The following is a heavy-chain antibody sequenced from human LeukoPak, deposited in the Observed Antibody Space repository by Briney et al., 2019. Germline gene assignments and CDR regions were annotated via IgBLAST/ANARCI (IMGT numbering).Heavy chain of an antibody. CDR1: GFTFSSYE. D-gene: IGHD5-18*01. Sequence: TGGSLRLSCAASGFTFSSYEMNWVRQAPGKGLEWVSYISSSGSTIYYADSVKGRFTISRDNAKNSLYLQMNSLRAEDTAVYYCARDTAMAYYYYYMDVWGKGTTVTVSS. V-gene: IGHV3-48*03. CDR2: ISSSGSTI. J-gene: IGHJ6*03. CDR3: ARDTAMAYYYYYMDV.